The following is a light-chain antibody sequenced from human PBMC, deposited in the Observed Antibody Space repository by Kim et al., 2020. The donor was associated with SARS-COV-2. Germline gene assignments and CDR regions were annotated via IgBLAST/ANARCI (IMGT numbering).Light chain of an antibody. CDR2: DVS. CDR3: QHRKTWPVT. Sequence: LSPGERATLSCGASQSVNNYLAWYQQKPGQAPRLLLYDVSNRATGIPARFSGSGSGTDFTLTISSLEPEDSAVYYCQHRKTWPVTFGGGTKVDIK. J-gene: IGKJ4*01. CDR1: QSVNNY. V-gene: IGKV3-11*01.